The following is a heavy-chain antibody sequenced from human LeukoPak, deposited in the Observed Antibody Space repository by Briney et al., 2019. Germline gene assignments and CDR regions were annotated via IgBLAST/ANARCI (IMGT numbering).Heavy chain of an antibody. D-gene: IGHD3-9*01. CDR1: GFTFSRYN. CDR2: ITSSSTYI. CDR3: ARDDYYDMLTAYPDDAFDI. V-gene: IGHV3-21*01. J-gene: IGHJ3*02. Sequence: GGSLRLSCAASGFTFSRYNMNWVRQAPGKGLEWVSSITSSSTYIYYADSVKGRFTISRDNAKNSLYLQMNSLRAEDTAVYYCARDDYYDMLTAYPDDAFDIWGQGTMVTVSS.